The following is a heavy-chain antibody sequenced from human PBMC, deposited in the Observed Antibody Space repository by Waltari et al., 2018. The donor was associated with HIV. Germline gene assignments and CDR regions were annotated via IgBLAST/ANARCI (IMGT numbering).Heavy chain of an antibody. V-gene: IGHV3-48*03. D-gene: IGHD1-26*01. Sequence: EVQVVESGGGLVQPGGSLILSCAASGFTFSTYEMNWVRQAPGKGLEWVSYIRSSGSTIYYADSVKGRFTISRDNAKNSLYLQMNSLRAEDTAVYFCARDGSSYYGLDYWGRGTLVTVSS. J-gene: IGHJ4*02. CDR1: GFTFSTYE. CDR3: ARDGSSYYGLDY. CDR2: IRSSGSTI.